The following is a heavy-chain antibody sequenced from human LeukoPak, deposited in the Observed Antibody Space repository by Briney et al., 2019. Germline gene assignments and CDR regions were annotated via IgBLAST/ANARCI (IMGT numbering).Heavy chain of an antibody. Sequence: GGSLRLSCAASGFTFSSYSMNWVRQAPGKGLEWVGYISPTGSTMFYAGSVKGRFTISRDNADNSLYLQMKSLRVEDTAMYYCVRGGWRIIETGGDSWGQGTLVTVSS. V-gene: IGHV3-48*04. CDR3: VRGGWRIIETGGDS. CDR2: ISPTGSTM. J-gene: IGHJ4*02. CDR1: GFTFSSYS. D-gene: IGHD2-15*01.